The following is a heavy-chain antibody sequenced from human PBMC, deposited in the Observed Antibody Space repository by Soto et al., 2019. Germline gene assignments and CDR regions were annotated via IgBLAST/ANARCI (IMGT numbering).Heavy chain of an antibody. V-gene: IGHV3-23*01. Sequence: GGSLRLSCVASGLSFSNYAMTWVRQAPGKGLEWVSALSRSGDSTFYADSVKGRFTVSRDTSENTLYLQMNSLRAEDTAVYYCAKVLVQGPSPPYYFDYWGQGTLVTVSS. D-gene: IGHD2-8*02. J-gene: IGHJ4*02. CDR1: GLSFSNYA. CDR2: LSRSGDST. CDR3: AKVLVQGPSPPYYFDY.